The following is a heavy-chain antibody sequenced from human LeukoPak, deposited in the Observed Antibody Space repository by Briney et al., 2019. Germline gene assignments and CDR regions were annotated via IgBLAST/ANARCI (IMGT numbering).Heavy chain of an antibody. Sequence: ASVKVSCKASGYTFTGYGISWVRRAPGQGLEWMGWISAYNGNTNYAQKLQGRVTMTTDTSTSTAYMELRSLRSDDTAVYYCARFGVVVVADNWFDPWGQGTLVTVSS. J-gene: IGHJ5*02. V-gene: IGHV1-18*01. CDR3: ARFGVVVVADNWFDP. CDR2: ISAYNGNT. CDR1: GYTFTGYG. D-gene: IGHD2-15*01.